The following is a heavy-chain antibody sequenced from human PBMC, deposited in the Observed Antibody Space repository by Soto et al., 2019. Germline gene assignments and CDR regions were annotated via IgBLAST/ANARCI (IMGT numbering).Heavy chain of an antibody. V-gene: IGHV3-23*01. Sequence: GSLRLSCVASGFAFSAYAMNWVRQAPGKGPEWVSTVSDGGGTTYYADSVKGRFTISRDDSKNTLYLQMNSLRAEDTAVYYCARYRADPPVDAFDIWGQGTMVTVSS. CDR2: VSDGGGTT. J-gene: IGHJ3*02. CDR1: GFAFSAYA. D-gene: IGHD2-2*02. CDR3: ARYRADPPVDAFDI.